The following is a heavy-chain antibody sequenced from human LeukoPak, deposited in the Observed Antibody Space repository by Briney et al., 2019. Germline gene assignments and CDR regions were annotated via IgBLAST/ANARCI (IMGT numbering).Heavy chain of an antibody. CDR1: GGSISSSSYY. V-gene: IGHV4-39*07. D-gene: IGHD2/OR15-2a*01. J-gene: IGHJ3*02. CDR3: ARAAEYKGNAFDI. Sequence: SETLSLTCTVSGGSISSSSYYWGWIRQPPGKGLEWIGYINYSGSTYYNPSLKSRVTISVDRSKNQFSLKLSSVTAADTAVYYCARAAEYKGNAFDIWGQGTMVTVSS. CDR2: INYSGST.